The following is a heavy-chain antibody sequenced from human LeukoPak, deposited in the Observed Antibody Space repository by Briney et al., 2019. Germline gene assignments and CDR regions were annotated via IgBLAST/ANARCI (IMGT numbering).Heavy chain of an antibody. CDR1: GGSISSSSYY. J-gene: IGHJ4*02. Sequence: KPSETLSLTCTVSGGSISSSSYYWGWIRQPPGKGLEWIGSIYYSGSTYYNPSLKSRVTISVDTSKNQFSLKLSSVTAADTAVYYCARHKWFGELGSFVDYWGQGTLVTVSS. CDR2: IYYSGST. D-gene: IGHD3-10*01. CDR3: ARHKWFGELGSFVDY. V-gene: IGHV4-39*01.